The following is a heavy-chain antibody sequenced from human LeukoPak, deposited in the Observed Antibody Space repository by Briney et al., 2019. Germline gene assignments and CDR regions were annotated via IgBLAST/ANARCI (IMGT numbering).Heavy chain of an antibody. V-gene: IGHV1-2*02. J-gene: IGHJ6*02. Sequence: AAPVKVSCKASGYTFTSYYMHWVRPAPGQGLEWMGWINPNSGGTNYAQKFQGRVTMTRDTSISTAYMELSRLRSDDTAVYYCARDPHRITMVRGDKKKTYGMDVWGQGTTVTVSS. CDR2: INPNSGGT. CDR1: GYTFTSYY. D-gene: IGHD3-10*01. CDR3: ARDPHRITMVRGDKKKTYGMDV.